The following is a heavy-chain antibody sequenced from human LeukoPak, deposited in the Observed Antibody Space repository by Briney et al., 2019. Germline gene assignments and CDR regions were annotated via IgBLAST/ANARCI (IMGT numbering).Heavy chain of an antibody. D-gene: IGHD3-9*01. CDR1: GFTVSSNH. J-gene: IGHJ4*02. V-gene: IGHV3-53*01. CDR3: ARDYDILTGSPLGY. CDR2: IYSDGST. Sequence: GGSLRLSCAASGFTVSSNHMSWVRQAPGKGLEWVSVIYSDGSTYYADSVKGRFTISRDNSKNTLYLQMNSLRAEDTAVYYCARDYDILTGSPLGYWGQGTLVTVSS.